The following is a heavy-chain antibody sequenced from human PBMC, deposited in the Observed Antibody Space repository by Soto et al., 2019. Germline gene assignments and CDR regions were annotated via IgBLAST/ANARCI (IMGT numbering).Heavy chain of an antibody. Sequence: PGGSLRLSCAAAGFTFSSYDMHWVRQATGKGLDWVSAIGPAGDTYYPGSVKGRFTISRENAKNSLYLQMNSLRAGDTAVYYCARDSIGWGFDIWGQGTMVTVSS. V-gene: IGHV3-13*01. CDR1: GFTFSSYD. CDR3: ARDSIGWGFDI. J-gene: IGHJ3*02. D-gene: IGHD6-19*01. CDR2: IGPAGDT.